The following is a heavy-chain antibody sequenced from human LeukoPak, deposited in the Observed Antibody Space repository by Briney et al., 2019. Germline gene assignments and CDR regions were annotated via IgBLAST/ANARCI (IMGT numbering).Heavy chain of an antibody. D-gene: IGHD3-22*01. J-gene: IGHJ4*02. V-gene: IGHV1-2*02. CDR3: ARDDSSYLDY. CDR2: INPNSGAT. Sequence: ASVKVSCKASGYTFTGYYIHWVRQAPGQGLEWIGWINPNSGATSYAQNFQGRVTMTRDTSISTVYMELSGLRFDDTAVFYCARDDSSYLDYWGQGTLAIVSS. CDR1: GYTFTGYY.